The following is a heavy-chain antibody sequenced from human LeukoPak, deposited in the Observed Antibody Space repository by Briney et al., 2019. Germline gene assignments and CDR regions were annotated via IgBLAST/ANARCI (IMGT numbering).Heavy chain of an antibody. CDR2: ISNSGNTK. J-gene: IGHJ4*02. CDR1: GFTFSNYE. CDR3: ARVGALSSSWLLY. V-gene: IGHV3-48*03. Sequence: GGSLRLSCAASGFTFSNYEMNWIRQAPGKGLEWISYISNSGNTKYYADSVKGRFSISRDNANNSEYLQMNNLRAEDTAVYFCARVGALSSSWLLYWGQGTLVTVSS. D-gene: IGHD6-13*01.